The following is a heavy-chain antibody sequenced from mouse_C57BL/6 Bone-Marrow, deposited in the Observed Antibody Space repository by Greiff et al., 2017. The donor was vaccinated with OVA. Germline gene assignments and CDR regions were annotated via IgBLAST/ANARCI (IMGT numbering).Heavy chain of an antibody. V-gene: IGHV1-55*01. CDR1: GYTFTSYW. J-gene: IGHJ2*01. CDR2: IYPGSGST. D-gene: IGHD1-1*01. CDR3: ADHYYGFDY. Sequence: QVHVKQPGAELVKPGASVKMSCKASGYTFTSYWITWVKQRPGQGLEWIGDIYPGSGSTNYNEKFKSKATLTVDTSSSTAYMQLSSLTSEDSAVYYCADHYYGFDYWGQGTTLTGSS.